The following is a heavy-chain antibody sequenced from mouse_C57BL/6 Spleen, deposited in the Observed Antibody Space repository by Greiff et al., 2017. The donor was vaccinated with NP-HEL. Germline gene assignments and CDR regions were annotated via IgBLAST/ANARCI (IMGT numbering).Heavy chain of an antibody. CDR3: ARWLRDWGYFDV. CDR2: ISSGSSTI. V-gene: IGHV5-17*01. Sequence: DVMLVESGGGLVKPGASLKLSCAASGFTFSDYGMHWVRQAPEKGLEWVAYISSGSSTIYYADTLKGRSTISRDNAKNTLFLQMTSLRSEDTAMYYCARWLRDWGYFDVWGTGTTVTVAS. J-gene: IGHJ1*03. D-gene: IGHD1-1*01. CDR1: GFTFSDYG.